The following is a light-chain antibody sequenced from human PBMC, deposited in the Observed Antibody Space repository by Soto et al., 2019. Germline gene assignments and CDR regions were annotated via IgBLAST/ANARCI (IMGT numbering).Light chain of an antibody. J-gene: IGLJ2*01. Sequence: QSALTQPASVSGSPGQSITISCTGTRSDIGAYNYVSWYQQHPGKAPKLMLYDVNIRPSGVSNRFSGSKSGNTASLTISGLQAEHEADYYCTSWTTSTTMIFGGGTKVTVL. CDR2: DVN. V-gene: IGLV2-14*03. CDR1: RSDIGAYNY. CDR3: TSWTTSTTMI.